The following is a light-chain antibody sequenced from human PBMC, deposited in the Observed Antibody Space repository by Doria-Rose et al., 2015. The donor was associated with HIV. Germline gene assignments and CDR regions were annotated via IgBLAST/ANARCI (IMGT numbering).Light chain of an antibody. J-gene: IGKJ4*01. CDR1: QSTGSF. CDR3: QQSYSTPLT. V-gene: IGKV1-39*01. Sequence: DIQMTQSPSSLSASVGDRVTITCRASQSTGSFLNWYQQNPGKASKLLIYAASSSQNGVPSRFSGSGSGTDFTLTISSLQPEDFATYFCQQSYSTPLTFGGGTKVEIK. CDR2: AAS.